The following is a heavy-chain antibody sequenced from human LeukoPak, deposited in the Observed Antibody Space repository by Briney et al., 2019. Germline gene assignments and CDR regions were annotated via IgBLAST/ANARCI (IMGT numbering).Heavy chain of an antibody. V-gene: IGHV3-23*01. CDR1: GFTFSTYT. D-gene: IGHD3-3*01. Sequence: GGSLRLSCAASGFTFSTYTMNWVRQAPGKGLEWVSAISGSGGSTYYADSVKGRFTISRDNSKNTLYLQMNSLRAEDTAVYYCAKGTYYDSRHYMDVWGKGTTVTVSS. CDR2: ISGSGGST. J-gene: IGHJ6*03. CDR3: AKGTYYDSRHYMDV.